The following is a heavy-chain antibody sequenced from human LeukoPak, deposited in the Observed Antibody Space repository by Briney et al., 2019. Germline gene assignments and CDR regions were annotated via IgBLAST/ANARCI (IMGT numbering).Heavy chain of an antibody. J-gene: IGHJ6*02. Sequence: SVKVSCKASGGTFSSYAISWVRQAPGQGLEWMGRIIPILGIANYAQKFQGRVTITADKSTSTAYMELSSLRSEDTAVYYCARDVGRYYGSGSLYYYYGMDVWGQGITVTVSS. CDR3: ARDVGRYYGSGSLYYYYGMDV. D-gene: IGHD3-10*01. CDR1: GGTFSSYA. V-gene: IGHV1-69*04. CDR2: IIPILGIA.